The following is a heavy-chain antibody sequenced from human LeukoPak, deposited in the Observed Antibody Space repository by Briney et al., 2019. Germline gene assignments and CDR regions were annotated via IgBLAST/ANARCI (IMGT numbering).Heavy chain of an antibody. CDR2: IYHSGGT. CDR3: ASTIQVLRYFDWLIAPYYFDY. CDR1: GGSISITNW. Sequence: SGTLSLTCAVSGGSISITNWWSWVRQPPGKGLEWIGEIYHSGGTNYDPSLNSRVSISVDKSKNQFSLKLSSVTAADTAVYYCASTIQVLRYFDWLIAPYYFDYWGQGTLVTVSS. J-gene: IGHJ4*02. D-gene: IGHD3-9*01. V-gene: IGHV4-4*02.